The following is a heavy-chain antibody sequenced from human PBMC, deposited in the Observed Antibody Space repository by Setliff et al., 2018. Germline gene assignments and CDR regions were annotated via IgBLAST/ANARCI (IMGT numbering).Heavy chain of an antibody. CDR3: ARGAVTTGQWLPPRAFDI. J-gene: IGHJ3*02. V-gene: IGHV3-21*01. Sequence: LRLSCAASGFTFSIYSMNWVRQAPGKGLEWVSSISSSSSYIYYADSVKGRFTISRDNAKNSLYLQMNSLRAEDTAVYYCARGAVTTGQWLPPRAFDIWGQGTMVTVSS. D-gene: IGHD4-4*01. CDR1: GFTFSIYS. CDR2: ISSSSSYI.